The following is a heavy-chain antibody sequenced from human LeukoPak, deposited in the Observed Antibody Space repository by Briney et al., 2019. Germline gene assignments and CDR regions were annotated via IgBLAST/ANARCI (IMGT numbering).Heavy chain of an antibody. CDR3: AKDGLYYDGSEHVYYFDS. J-gene: IGHJ4*02. CDR2: IIYSGGAT. D-gene: IGHD3-22*01. CDR1: GFTFSRSA. Sequence: GGSLRLSCAASGFTFSRSAMTWVRQGPGTGLEFVASIIYSGGATYYADSVKGRFTISRDNSKNTLHLQMNSLRAEDTALYYCAKDGLYYDGSEHVYYFDSWGQGTLVTVSS. V-gene: IGHV3-23*01.